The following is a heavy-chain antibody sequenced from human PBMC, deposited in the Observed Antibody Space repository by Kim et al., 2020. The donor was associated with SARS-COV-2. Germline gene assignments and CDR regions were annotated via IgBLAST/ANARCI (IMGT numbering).Heavy chain of an antibody. Sequence: LSLTCAASGFTFSKYSMNWVRQAPGKGLEWVSWISISSSTIYYADSVKGRFTISRDNAKNSLFLQMNSLRDEDTAVYYCARDNWNDVWGQGTTVTVSS. D-gene: IGHD1-20*01. V-gene: IGHV3-48*02. CDR3: ARDNWNDV. CDR1: GFTFSKYS. J-gene: IGHJ6*02. CDR2: ISISSSTI.